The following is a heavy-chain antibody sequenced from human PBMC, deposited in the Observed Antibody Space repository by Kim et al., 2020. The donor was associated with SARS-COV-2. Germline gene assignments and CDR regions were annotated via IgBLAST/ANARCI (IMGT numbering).Heavy chain of an antibody. CDR2: T. J-gene: IGHJ4*02. Sequence: TYYDASVKGRFTSSRDNAKKTVFLQMNSLGADDTAVYYCARNANFDYWGQGILVTVSS. V-gene: IGHV3-23*01. CDR3: ARNANFDY. D-gene: IGHD2-8*01.